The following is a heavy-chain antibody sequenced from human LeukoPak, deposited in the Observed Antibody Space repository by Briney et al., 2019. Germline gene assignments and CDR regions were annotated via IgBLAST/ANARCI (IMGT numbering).Heavy chain of an antibody. CDR2: ISSSSSTI. J-gene: IGHJ4*02. CDR1: GFTFSSYS. D-gene: IGHD2-2*01. Sequence: PGGSLRLSCAASGFTFSSYSMNWVRQAPGKGLEWVSYISSSSSTIYYADSVKGRFTISRDNAKNSLYLQMNSLRAEDTAVYYCARVSSTSCYDYWGQGTLVTVSS. V-gene: IGHV3-48*01. CDR3: ARVSSTSCYDY.